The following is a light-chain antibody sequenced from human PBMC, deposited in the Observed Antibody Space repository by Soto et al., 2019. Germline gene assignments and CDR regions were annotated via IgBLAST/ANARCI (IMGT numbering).Light chain of an antibody. V-gene: IGLV2-23*01. CDR3: SSYAGAVV. CDR2: EDS. Sequence: QSALTQPASVSGSPGQSITISCTRTSSAVGSYNLVSWYQHHPGKAPKLMIYEDSERPSGVSNRFSGAQSGNTASLTISGLQAEDEADYYCSSYAGAVVFGGGTKVTVL. CDR1: SSAVGSYNL. J-gene: IGLJ2*01.